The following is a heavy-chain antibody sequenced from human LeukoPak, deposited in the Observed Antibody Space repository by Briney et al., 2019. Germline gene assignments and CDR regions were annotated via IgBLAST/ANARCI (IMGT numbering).Heavy chain of an antibody. D-gene: IGHD1-26*01. V-gene: IGHV1-18*01. Sequence: ASVKVSCKASGYTFTSYGISWVRQAPGQGLEWMGWISAYNGNTNYAQKLQGRVTMTTDTSMSTAYMELRSLRSDDTAAYYCARQLGATTNPVYWGQGTLVTVSS. J-gene: IGHJ4*02. CDR3: ARQLGATTNPVY. CDR2: ISAYNGNT. CDR1: GYTFTSYG.